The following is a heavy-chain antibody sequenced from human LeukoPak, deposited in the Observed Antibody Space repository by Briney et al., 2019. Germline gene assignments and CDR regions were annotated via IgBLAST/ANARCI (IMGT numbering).Heavy chain of an antibody. Sequence: SETLSLTCTVSGGSISSYYWSWILQPPGKGLEWIGYIYYSGSTNYNPSLKSRVTISVDTSKNQFSLKLSSVTAADTAVYYCARILSPHAYYYYYMDVWGKGTTVTVSS. J-gene: IGHJ6*03. CDR1: GGSISSYY. V-gene: IGHV4-59*01. CDR3: ARILSPHAYYYYYMDV. CDR2: IYYSGST.